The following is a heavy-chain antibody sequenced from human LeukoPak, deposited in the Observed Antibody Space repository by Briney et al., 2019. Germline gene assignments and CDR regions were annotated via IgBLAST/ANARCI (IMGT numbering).Heavy chain of an antibody. CDR2: IYYIGST. Sequence: PSETLSLTCTVSGGSISSYYWSWIRQPPGKGLEWIGYIYYIGSTNYNPSLKSRVTISVDTSKNQFSLKLSSVTAADTAVYYCARDHLGSLDAFDVWGQGTMVTVSS. CDR1: GGSISSYY. CDR3: ARDHLGSLDAFDV. V-gene: IGHV4-59*01. J-gene: IGHJ3*01. D-gene: IGHD3-3*02.